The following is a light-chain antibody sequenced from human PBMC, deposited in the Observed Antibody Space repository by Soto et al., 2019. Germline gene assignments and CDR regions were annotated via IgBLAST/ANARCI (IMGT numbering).Light chain of an antibody. CDR2: GAS. Sequence: EIAMTQSPATLSVSPGERATLSCRASQSVSTNLAWYQQKPGQAPRLLIYGASTRAAGVPARFSGSGSGTDFTHTISSLQSEDLAVYYCHQYKNWRTFGQGTKVEFK. V-gene: IGKV3-15*01. CDR1: QSVSTN. J-gene: IGKJ1*01. CDR3: HQYKNWRT.